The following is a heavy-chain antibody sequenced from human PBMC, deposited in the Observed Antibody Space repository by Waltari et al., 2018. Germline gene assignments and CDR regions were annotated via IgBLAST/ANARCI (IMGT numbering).Heavy chain of an antibody. CDR3: ASEPAATVDDASDV. CDR2: ISSSSTYI. D-gene: IGHD6-13*01. Sequence: EVQLVESGGGLVKPGWSRGLSRAASGLTFSSYSMYLVRQAPGKGLEWVSSISSSSTYIHYADSVKGRFTISRDNAKNSLYLQMNSLRAEDTAVYYCASEPAATVDDASDVWGQGTMVTVSS. CDR1: GLTFSSYS. J-gene: IGHJ3*01. V-gene: IGHV3-21*01.